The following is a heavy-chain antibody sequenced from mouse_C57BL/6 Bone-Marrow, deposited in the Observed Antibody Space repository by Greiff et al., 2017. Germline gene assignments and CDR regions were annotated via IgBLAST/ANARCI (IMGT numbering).Heavy chain of an antibody. V-gene: IGHV14-4*01. J-gene: IGHJ3*01. D-gene: IGHD2-3*01. CDR3: TPPYETFAY. CDR1: GFNIKDDY. Sequence: VQLQQSGAELVRPGASVKLSCTASGFNIKDDYMHWVKQRPEQGLEWIGWIDPENGDTEYASKFQGKATITADTSSNTAYLQLSSLTSEDTAVYYCTPPYETFAYRGQGTLVTVSA. CDR2: IDPENGDT.